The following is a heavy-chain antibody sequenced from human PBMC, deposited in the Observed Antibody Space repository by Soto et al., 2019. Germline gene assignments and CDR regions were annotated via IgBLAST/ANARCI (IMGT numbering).Heavy chain of an antibody. CDR3: ARGPPHCSSTSCYIPPRAFDI. V-gene: IGHV4-34*01. Sequence: SETLSLTCAVYGGSFSGYYWSWIRQPPGKGLEWIGEINHSGSTNYNPSLKSRVTISVDTSKNQFSLKLSSVTAADTAVYYCARGPPHCSSTSCYIPPRAFDIWGQGTMVTVSS. CDR2: INHSGST. J-gene: IGHJ3*02. D-gene: IGHD2-2*02. CDR1: GGSFSGYY.